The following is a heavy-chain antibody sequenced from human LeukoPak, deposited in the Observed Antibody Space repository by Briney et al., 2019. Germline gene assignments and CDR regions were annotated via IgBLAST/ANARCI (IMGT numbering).Heavy chain of an antibody. Sequence: GGSLRLSCAASGITFSSYGMSWVRQAPGKGLEWVSSISSTGGTTYYADSVKGRFTISRDNSKNTLYLQMNSLRAEDTAAYYCAKGGAVVLTGFDSWGQGTLVSVSS. D-gene: IGHD3-22*01. CDR3: AKGGAVVLTGFDS. CDR2: ISSTGGTT. J-gene: IGHJ4*02. CDR1: GITFSSYG. V-gene: IGHV3-23*01.